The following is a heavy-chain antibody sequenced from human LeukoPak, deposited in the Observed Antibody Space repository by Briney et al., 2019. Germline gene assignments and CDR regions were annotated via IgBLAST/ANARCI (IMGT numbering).Heavy chain of an antibody. Sequence: SETLSLTCAVYGGSFSGYYSSWIRQPPGKGLEWIGEINHSGSTNYNPSLKSRVTISVDTSKNQFSLKLSSVTAADTAVHYCARMGILTGYYRYFDYWGQGTLVTVSS. J-gene: IGHJ4*02. D-gene: IGHD3-9*01. CDR3: ARMGILTGYYRYFDY. CDR2: INHSGST. CDR1: GGSFSGYY. V-gene: IGHV4-34*01.